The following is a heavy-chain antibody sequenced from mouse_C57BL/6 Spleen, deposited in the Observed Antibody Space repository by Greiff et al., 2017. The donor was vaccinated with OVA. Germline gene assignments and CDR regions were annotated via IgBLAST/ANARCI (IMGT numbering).Heavy chain of an antibody. Sequence: QVQLQQPGAELVRPGSSVKLSCKASGYTFTSYWMDWVKQRPGQGLEWIGNIYPSDSETHYNQKFKDKATLTVDKSSSTAYMQLSSLTSEDSAVYYCARGGVRSFAYWGQGTLVTVSA. V-gene: IGHV1-61*01. CDR3: ARGGVRSFAY. CDR1: GYTFTSYW. CDR2: IYPSDSET. J-gene: IGHJ3*01.